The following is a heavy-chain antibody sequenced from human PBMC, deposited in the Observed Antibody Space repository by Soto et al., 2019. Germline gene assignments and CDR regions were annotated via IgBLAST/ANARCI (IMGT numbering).Heavy chain of an antibody. Sequence: ASVKVSCKASGYTFTSYGISWVRQAPGQGLEWMGWISAYNGNTNYAQKLQGRVTMTTDTSTSTAYMELRSLRSDDTAVYYCASLGSGSFSYYYYYSMDVWGKGTTVTVSS. CDR1: GYTFTSYG. CDR3: ASLGSGSFSYYYYYSMDV. V-gene: IGHV1-18*01. CDR2: ISAYNGNT. J-gene: IGHJ6*03. D-gene: IGHD3-10*01.